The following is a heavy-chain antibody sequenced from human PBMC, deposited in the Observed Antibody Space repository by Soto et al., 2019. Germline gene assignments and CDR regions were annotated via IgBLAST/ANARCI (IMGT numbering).Heavy chain of an antibody. D-gene: IGHD3-10*01. CDR3: AHRRGTYYYEPGTYHHDAFDI. CDR2: IYWNDDK. Sequence: QITLKESGPTLVKPTQTLTLTCTCSGFSLSTSEVGVGWIRQPPGKALEWLALIYWNDDKRYSPSLKSRLTLTKDTSKNQVVLTKTNMDPLDTATYYCAHRRGTYYYEPGTYHHDAFDIWGQGTMVTVSS. J-gene: IGHJ3*02. V-gene: IGHV2-5*01. CDR1: GFSLSTSEVG.